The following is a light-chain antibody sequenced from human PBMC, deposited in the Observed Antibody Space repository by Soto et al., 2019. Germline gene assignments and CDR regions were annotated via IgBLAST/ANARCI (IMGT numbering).Light chain of an antibody. CDR3: CSHAGSSSWV. Sequence: QSALTQPPSASGSPGQSVTISCTGTSSDVGGYNYVSWYQQYPGKAPKLIIYEGTKRPPGVSDRFSGSESGNTASLTISGLQTEDEADYYCCSHAGSSSWVFGGGTKLTVL. CDR2: EGT. J-gene: IGLJ3*02. CDR1: SSDVGGYNY. V-gene: IGLV2-8*01.